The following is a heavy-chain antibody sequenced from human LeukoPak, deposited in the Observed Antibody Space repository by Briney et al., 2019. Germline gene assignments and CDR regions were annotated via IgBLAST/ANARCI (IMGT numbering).Heavy chain of an antibody. J-gene: IGHJ4*02. D-gene: IGHD3-22*01. CDR1: GFTFSSYF. CDR2: IKQDGSEI. V-gene: IGHV3-7*05. Sequence: GGSLRLSCTASGFTFSSYFMSWVRQAPGKGLEWVANIKQDGSEIHYVDSVKGRFTISRDNAKNSLFLQMNSLRAEDTAVYYCARDRTMTGDRGIDYWGQGTPVTVSS. CDR3: ARDRTMTGDRGIDY.